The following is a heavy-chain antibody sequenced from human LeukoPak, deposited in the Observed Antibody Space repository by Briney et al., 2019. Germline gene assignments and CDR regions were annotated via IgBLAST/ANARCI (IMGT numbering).Heavy chain of an antibody. D-gene: IGHD3-3*01. Sequence: VASVKVSCKTSGYTFTSFAMHWVRQAPGQWLEWMGWINAGTGNTKYSQKFQSRVTITRDTSASTGYMELSSLRSDDTAVYYCARRTEWLLNNLYYNYYGMDVWGQGTTVTVSS. V-gene: IGHV1-3*01. CDR3: ARRTEWLLNNLYYNYYGMDV. CDR1: GYTFTSFA. CDR2: INAGTGNT. J-gene: IGHJ6*02.